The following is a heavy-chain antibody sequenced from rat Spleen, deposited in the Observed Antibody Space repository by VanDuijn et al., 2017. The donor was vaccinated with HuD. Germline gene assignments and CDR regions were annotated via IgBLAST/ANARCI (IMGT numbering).Heavy chain of an antibody. Sequence: VQLKESGPGLVQPSQTLSLTCTVSGFSLTDYSVHWVRQPPGKGLEWMGRIQSGGSTDYNSALKSRLSISRDTSKSQVFLKMNSLQTEDTAIYFCTRDQGDWGQGVMVTVSS. CDR1: GFSLTDYS. CDR3: TRDQGD. V-gene: IGHV2-19*01. CDR2: IQSGGST. J-gene: IGHJ2*01.